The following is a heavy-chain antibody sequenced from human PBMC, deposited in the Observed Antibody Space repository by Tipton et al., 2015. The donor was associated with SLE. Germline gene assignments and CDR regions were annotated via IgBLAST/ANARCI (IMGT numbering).Heavy chain of an antibody. V-gene: IGHV3-30*04. Sequence: SLRLSCAASGFTFSSYAMHWVRQAPGKGLEWVAVISYDGSNKYYADSVKGRFTISRDNSKNTLYLQMNSLRAEDTAVYYCAKDAAVAGMGDAFDIWGQGTMVTVSS. D-gene: IGHD6-19*01. CDR3: AKDAAVAGMGDAFDI. CDR2: ISYDGSNK. J-gene: IGHJ3*02. CDR1: GFTFSSYA.